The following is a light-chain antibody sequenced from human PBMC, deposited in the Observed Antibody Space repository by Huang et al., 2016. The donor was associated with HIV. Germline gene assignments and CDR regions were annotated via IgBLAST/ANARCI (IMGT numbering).Light chain of an antibody. CDR3: QQYLSSPLT. CDR1: QNITNNY. Sequence: DIVLTQSPGPLSLSPGARAALSCRASQNITNNYLAWYQQRSGQAPRLLIYCASNRAMGIPDRFSGSGSGTDFTLIINRLEPQDSAVYYCQQYLSSPLTFGGGTNVEIK. J-gene: IGKJ4*01. V-gene: IGKV3-20*01. CDR2: CAS.